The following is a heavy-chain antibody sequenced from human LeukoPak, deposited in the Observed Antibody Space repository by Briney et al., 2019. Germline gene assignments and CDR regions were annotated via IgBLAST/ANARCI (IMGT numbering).Heavy chain of an antibody. CDR2: IDPNSGDT. CDR3: ARVFRPGGKPASGYDILFDY. CDR1: GYTFTDDY. V-gene: IGHV1-2*02. Sequence: GASVKVSCKISGYTFTDDYIHWVRQAPGQGLEWMGWIDPNSGDTNYAQKFQGRVTMSRDASISTVFLDLRGLRSDDTAVYYCARVFRPGGKPASGYDILFDYWGQGTLVTVSS. D-gene: IGHD5-12*01. J-gene: IGHJ4*02.